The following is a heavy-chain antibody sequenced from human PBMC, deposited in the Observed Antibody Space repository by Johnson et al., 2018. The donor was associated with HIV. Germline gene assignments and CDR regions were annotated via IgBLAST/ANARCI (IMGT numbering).Heavy chain of an antibody. J-gene: IGHJ3*01. CDR3: AKTRMGGILDAFDL. D-gene: IGHD3-10*01. CDR2: ISYDGTNK. CDR1: GFTFISYA. Sequence: VQLVESVGGVVQPGRSLRLSCAASGFTFISYAMHWVRQAPGKGLEWVAVISYDGTNKYYADSVKGRFTLSRDNSKNTLDLQMNSLTIEDTAVFYCAKTRMGGILDAFDLWGQGTMVIVS. V-gene: IGHV3-30*18.